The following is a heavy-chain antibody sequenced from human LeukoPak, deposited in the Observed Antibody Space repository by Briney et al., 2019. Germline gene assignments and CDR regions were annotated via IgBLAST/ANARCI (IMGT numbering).Heavy chain of an antibody. Sequence: SETLSLTCTVSGGSISSYYWSWIRQPPGKGLEWIGYIYYSGSTNYNPSLKSRVTISVDTSKNQFSLKLSSVTAADTAVYYCARDIGIAARPSWFDPWGQGTLVTLSS. V-gene: IGHV4-59*01. CDR1: GGSISSYY. D-gene: IGHD6-6*01. CDR2: IYYSGST. J-gene: IGHJ5*02. CDR3: ARDIGIAARPSWFDP.